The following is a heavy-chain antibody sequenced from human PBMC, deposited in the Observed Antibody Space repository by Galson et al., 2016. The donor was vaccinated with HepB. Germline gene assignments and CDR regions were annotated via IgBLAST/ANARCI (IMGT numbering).Heavy chain of an antibody. CDR2: IYDGGRT. CDR3: AARPSHITAPGWAWGYDY. Sequence: SLRLSCAVSGFTVRSDYMSWVRQTPGKGLEWISVIYDGGRTYYADPVKGRFTISRDNSEDTLYLQMNSLRGDDTAIYYCAARPSHITAPGWAWGYDYWGQGTLVTVSS. J-gene: IGHJ4*02. D-gene: IGHD6-13*01. V-gene: IGHV3-66*02. CDR1: GFTVRSDY.